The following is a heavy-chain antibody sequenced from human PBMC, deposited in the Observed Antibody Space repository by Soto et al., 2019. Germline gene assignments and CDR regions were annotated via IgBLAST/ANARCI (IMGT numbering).Heavy chain of an antibody. CDR1: GYSFTSYW. V-gene: IGHV5-51*07. J-gene: IGHJ6*02. Sequence: GESLKISCKGSGYSFTSYWIGWVHQMPGKGLEWMGIIYPGDSDTRYSPSFQGQVTISADKSISTAYLQWSSLKASDTAMYYCARLSCSSTSCYQAYYYYYGMDVWGQGTTVTVSS. CDR3: ARLSCSSTSCYQAYYYYYGMDV. D-gene: IGHD2-2*01. CDR2: IYPGDSDT.